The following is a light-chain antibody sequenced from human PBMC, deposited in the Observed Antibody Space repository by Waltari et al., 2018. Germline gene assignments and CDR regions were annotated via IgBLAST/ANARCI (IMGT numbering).Light chain of an antibody. CDR2: RNN. V-gene: IGLV1-47*01. CDR3: AAWDDSLSGWV. CDR1: SSNLGSNY. J-gene: IGLJ3*02. Sequence: QSVLTQPPSASGTPGQRVTIYCSGSSSNLGSNYVYWYQQLPGTAPKILIYRNNQRPSGVPDRFSGSKSGTSASLAISGLRSEDEADYYCAAWDDSLSGWVFGGGTKLTVL.